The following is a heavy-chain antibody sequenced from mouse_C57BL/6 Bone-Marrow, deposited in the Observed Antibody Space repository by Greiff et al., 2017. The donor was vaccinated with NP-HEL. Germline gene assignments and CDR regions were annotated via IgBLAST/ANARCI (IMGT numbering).Heavy chain of an antibody. D-gene: IGHD2-4*01. CDR1: GYTFTSYG. V-gene: IGHV1-81*01. CDR3: ARCEEYDYEVLYYFDY. J-gene: IGHJ2*01. CDR2: IYPRSGNT. Sequence: VQLQQSGAELARPGASVKLSCKASGYTFTSYGISWVKQRTGQGLEWIGEIYPRSGNTYYNEKFKGKATLTADKSSSTAYMELRSLTSEDSAVYFCARCEEYDYEVLYYFDYWGQGTTLTVSS.